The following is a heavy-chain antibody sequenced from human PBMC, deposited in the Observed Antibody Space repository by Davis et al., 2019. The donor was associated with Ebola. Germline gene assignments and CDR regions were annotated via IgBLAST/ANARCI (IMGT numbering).Heavy chain of an antibody. CDR3: ARGLVVPVALLNHMDV. Sequence: MPSETLSLTCTVSGASVSSGTYYWNWIRQPPGKGLEWIGYVHHSGITNFDPSLNRRITISLDTSKNQLSLEMSPVTPADTAMYYCARGLVVPVALLNHMDVWGEGTMVTVSS. V-gene: IGHV4-61*01. CDR2: VHHSGIT. CDR1: GASVSSGTYY. D-gene: IGHD2-21*01. J-gene: IGHJ6*03.